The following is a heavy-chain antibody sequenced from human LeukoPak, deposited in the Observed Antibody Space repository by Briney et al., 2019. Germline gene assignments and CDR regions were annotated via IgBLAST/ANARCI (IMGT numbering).Heavy chain of an antibody. Sequence: GGSLRLSCAASGFTFSSYWMSWVRQAPGKGLEWVANIKQDGSEKYYVDSVKGRFTISRDNAKNSLYLQMNSLRAEDTAVYYCARVTDYYDSSGYYHDAFDIWGQGTMVTVSS. D-gene: IGHD3-22*01. J-gene: IGHJ3*02. CDR1: GFTFSSYW. V-gene: IGHV3-7*01. CDR3: ARVTDYYDSSGYYHDAFDI. CDR2: IKQDGSEK.